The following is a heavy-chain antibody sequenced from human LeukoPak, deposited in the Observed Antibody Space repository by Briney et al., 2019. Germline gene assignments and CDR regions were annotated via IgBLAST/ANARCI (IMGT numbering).Heavy chain of an antibody. V-gene: IGHV1-18*01. CDR3: ARDQITMVRGAVFDY. Sequence: ASVKVSCKASRYTFTSYGISWVRQAPGQGLEWMGWISAYNGNTNYAQKLQGRVTMTTDTSTSTAYMELRSLRSDATAVYYCARDQITMVRGAVFDYWGQGTLVTVSS. CDR1: RYTFTSYG. CDR2: ISAYNGNT. D-gene: IGHD3-10*01. J-gene: IGHJ4*02.